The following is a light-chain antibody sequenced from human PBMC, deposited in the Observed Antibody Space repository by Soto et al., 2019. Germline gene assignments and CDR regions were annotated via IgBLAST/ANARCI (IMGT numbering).Light chain of an antibody. V-gene: IGKV3-20*01. CDR1: QSIDNNH. CDR2: GTS. CDR3: QQYDTSPRT. Sequence: EIVLTQSPGTLSLSPGERVTLSCRASQSIDNNHLAWYQQRPGQAPRLLIHGTSNRATGIPDRFSGSGSGTDFTLTFSRLEPEDFAVYYCQQYDTSPRTFGQGTKVEIK. J-gene: IGKJ1*01.